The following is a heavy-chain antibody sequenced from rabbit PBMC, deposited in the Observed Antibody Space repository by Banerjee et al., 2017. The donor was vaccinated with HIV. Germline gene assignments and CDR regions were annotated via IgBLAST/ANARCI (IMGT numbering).Heavy chain of an antibody. CDR1: GFTISSSYY. CDR2: IYTGSSGAT. Sequence: QEQLVESGGGLVQPEGSLTLTCTASGFTISSSYYMCWVRQAPGKGLEWIACIYTGSSGATYYASWTKGRFTISRTSSTTVTLQMTSLTAADTATYFCARDLAGVIGWNFGLWGPGTLVTVS. CDR3: ARDLAGVIGWNFGL. D-gene: IGHD4-1*01. V-gene: IGHV1S45*01. J-gene: IGHJ6*01.